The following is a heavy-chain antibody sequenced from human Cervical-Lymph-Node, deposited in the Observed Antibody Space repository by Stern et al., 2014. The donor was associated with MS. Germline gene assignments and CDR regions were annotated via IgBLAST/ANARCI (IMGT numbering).Heavy chain of an antibody. Sequence: VQLVQSGAEVKKPGESLKISCKLSGYTFTIYYIAWVRQMPGKGLVCMGVIYPSASDPTYSPSFQVQVTISADKSITTAYLQWSSLRASDTAMYYCARHVQGFDYWGQGTLVTVSS. CDR3: ARHVQGFDY. J-gene: IGHJ4*02. CDR2: IYPSASDP. CDR1: GYTFTIYY. V-gene: IGHV5-51*01.